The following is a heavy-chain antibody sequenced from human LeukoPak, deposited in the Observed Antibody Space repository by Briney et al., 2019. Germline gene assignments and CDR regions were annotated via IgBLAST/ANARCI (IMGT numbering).Heavy chain of an antibody. CDR3: ARGGWYYDFWSGYQI. CDR2: INHSGST. CDR1: GGSFSGYY. D-gene: IGHD3-3*01. Sequence: SETLSLTCAVYGGSFSGYYWSWIRQPPGKGLEWIGEINHSGSTNYNPSLKSRVTISVDTSKNQHSLKLSSVTAADTAVYYCARGGWYYDFWSGYQIWGQGTLVSVSS. V-gene: IGHV4-34*01. J-gene: IGHJ4*02.